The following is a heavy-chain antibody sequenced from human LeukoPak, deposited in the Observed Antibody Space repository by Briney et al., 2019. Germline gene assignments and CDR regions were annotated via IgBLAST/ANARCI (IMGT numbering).Heavy chain of an antibody. CDR1: GVSISSGSYY. V-gene: IGHV4-61*02. CDR2: IYTSGST. J-gene: IGHJ4*02. CDR3: TRGGAYKPFDY. Sequence: SQTLSLTCTVSGVSISSGSYYWSWIRQPAGKGLEWIGRIYTSGSTNYNPSLKSRVTISVDTSKNQFSLKLSSVTAADTAVYYCTRGGAYKPFDYWGQGTLVTVSS. D-gene: IGHD5-24*01.